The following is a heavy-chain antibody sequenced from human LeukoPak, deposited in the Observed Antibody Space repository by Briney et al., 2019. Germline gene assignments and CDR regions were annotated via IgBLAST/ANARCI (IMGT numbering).Heavy chain of an antibody. D-gene: IGHD3-10*01. J-gene: IGHJ5*02. CDR2: INHSGST. V-gene: IGHV4-34*01. CDR3: ARGQPAMVRGSSHWFDP. CDR1: GGSFSGYY. Sequence: SETLSLTCAVSGGSFSGYYWSWIRQPPGKGLEWIGEINHSGSTNYTPSLKSRVTISVDTSKNQFSLKLSSVTAADTAVYYCARGQPAMVRGSSHWFDPWGQGTLVTVSS.